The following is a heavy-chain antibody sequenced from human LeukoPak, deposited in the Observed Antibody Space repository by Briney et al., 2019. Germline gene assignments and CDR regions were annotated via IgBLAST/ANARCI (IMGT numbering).Heavy chain of an antibody. J-gene: IGHJ4*02. Sequence: PSETLSLTCAVSGGSISSGGYSWSWIRQPPGKGLEWIGYIYYSGSTYYNPSLKSRVTISVDTSKNQFSLKLSSVTAVDTAVYYCARDTPNYYDSSGYRRAGGFDYWGQGTLVTVSS. D-gene: IGHD3-22*01. CDR3: ARDTPNYYDSSGYRRAGGFDY. V-gene: IGHV4-31*11. CDR1: GGSISSGGYS. CDR2: IYYSGST.